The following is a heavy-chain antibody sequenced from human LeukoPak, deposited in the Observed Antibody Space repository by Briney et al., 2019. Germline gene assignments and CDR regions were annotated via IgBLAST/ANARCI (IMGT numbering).Heavy chain of an antibody. D-gene: IGHD6-19*01. CDR3: ARGLAVAAS. CDR2: ISFNGHII. J-gene: IGHJ4*02. CDR1: GFSLSNYE. Sequence: GGSLRLSCAASGFSLSNYEMNWVRQAPGKGLEWISYISFNGHIIHDADSVKGRFTISRDNAKNSLYLQMKSLRAEDTAVYYCARGLAVAASGGQGTLVTVSS. V-gene: IGHV3-48*03.